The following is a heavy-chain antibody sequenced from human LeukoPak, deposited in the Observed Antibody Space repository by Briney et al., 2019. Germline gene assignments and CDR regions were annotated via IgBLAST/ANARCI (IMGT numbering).Heavy chain of an antibody. V-gene: IGHV3-30-3*01. CDR3: AREDYYGMDV. CDR2: LSYDGSNK. CDR1: GFTFSSYA. Sequence: PGRSLRLSCAASGFTFSSYAMHWVRQAPGKGLEWVAVLSYDGSNKYYADSVKGRFTISRDNSKNTLYLQMNSLRAEDTAVYYCAREDYYGMDVWGQGTTVTVSS. J-gene: IGHJ6*02.